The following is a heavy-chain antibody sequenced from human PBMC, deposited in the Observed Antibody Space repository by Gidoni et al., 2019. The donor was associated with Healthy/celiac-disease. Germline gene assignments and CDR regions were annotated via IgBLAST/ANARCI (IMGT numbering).Heavy chain of an antibody. CDR2: IRSKANSYAT. V-gene: IGHV3-73*02. D-gene: IGHD3-22*01. CDR1: GFTFSGSA. CDR3: TYYYDSSGYNAFDI. J-gene: IGHJ3*02. Sequence: EVQLVESGGGLVQPGGSLKLSCAASGFTFSGSAMHWVRQASGKGLEWVGRIRSKANSYATAYAASVKGRFTISRDDSKNTAYLQMNSLKTEDTAVYYCTYYYDSSGYNAFDIWGQGTMVTVSP.